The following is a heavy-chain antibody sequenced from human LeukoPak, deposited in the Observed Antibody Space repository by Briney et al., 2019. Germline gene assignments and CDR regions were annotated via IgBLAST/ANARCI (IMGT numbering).Heavy chain of an antibody. J-gene: IGHJ4*02. CDR2: ISWNSGAI. D-gene: IGHD6-19*01. CDR1: GFTFDDYG. V-gene: IGHV3-9*01. CDR3: AKDYSSVWDSFDY. Sequence: GGSLRLSCAASGFTFDDYGMHWVRQAPGKGLEWVSGISWNSGAIGYADSVKGRFTISRDNAKNSLYLQMNSLRPEDTALYYCAKDYSSVWDSFDYWGQGTLVTVSS.